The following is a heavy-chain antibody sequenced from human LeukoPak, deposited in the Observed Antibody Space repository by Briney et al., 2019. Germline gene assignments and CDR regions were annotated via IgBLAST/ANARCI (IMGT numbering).Heavy chain of an antibody. Sequence: GGSLRLSCAASGFTFDDYAMHWVRQAPGKGLEWVSGISWNSGSIGYADSVKGRFTISRDNAKNSLYLQMNSLRAEDTALYYCAKDITMVRGALGYWGQGTLVTVS. D-gene: IGHD3-10*01. J-gene: IGHJ4*02. CDR2: ISWNSGSI. V-gene: IGHV3-9*01. CDR1: GFTFDDYA. CDR3: AKDITMVRGALGY.